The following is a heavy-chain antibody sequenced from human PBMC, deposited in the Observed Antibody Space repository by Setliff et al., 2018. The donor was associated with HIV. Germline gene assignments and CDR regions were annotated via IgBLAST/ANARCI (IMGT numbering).Heavy chain of an antibody. V-gene: IGHV4-34*01. Sequence: SETLSLTCAVYGGSLSSSYWTWIRQAPGKGLEWIGEINHSGTANYNPSLKSRVTMSLDRSKRQFSLKLTSLTATDTAVYYCAGLSDFLDYWGLGNLVTVSS. CDR1: GGSLSSSY. CDR2: INHSGTA. CDR3: AGLSDFLDY. J-gene: IGHJ4*02. D-gene: IGHD2-21*01.